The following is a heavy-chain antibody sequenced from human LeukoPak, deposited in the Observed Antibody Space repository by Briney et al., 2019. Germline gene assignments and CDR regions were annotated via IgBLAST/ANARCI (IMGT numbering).Heavy chain of an antibody. V-gene: IGHV3-23*01. CDR3: AKDPGYSYGPYYYYYMDV. J-gene: IGHJ6*03. D-gene: IGHD5-18*01. CDR2: ISGSGGST. Sequence: GSLRLSCAASGFTFSSYAMSWVRQAPGKGLEWVSAISGSGGSTYYADSVKGRFTISRDNSKNTLYLQMNSLRAEDTAVYYCAKDPGYSYGPYYYYYMDVWGKGTTVTISS. CDR1: GFTFSSYA.